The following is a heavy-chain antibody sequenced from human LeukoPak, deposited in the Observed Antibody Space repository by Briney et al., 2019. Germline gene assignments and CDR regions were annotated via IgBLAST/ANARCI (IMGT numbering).Heavy chain of an antibody. CDR2: ISGNNGGT. J-gene: IGHJ4*02. CDR3: AKATTGVTHY. CDR1: GFTFSNYA. V-gene: IGHV3-23*01. Sequence: GGSLRLSCAASGFTFSNYAMSWVRQAPGKGLEWVSGISGNNGGTYYSDSVRGRFTVSRDNSKNTLYLQMNSLRAEDTAVYYCAKATTGVTHYWGQGTLVTVSS. D-gene: IGHD4-23*01.